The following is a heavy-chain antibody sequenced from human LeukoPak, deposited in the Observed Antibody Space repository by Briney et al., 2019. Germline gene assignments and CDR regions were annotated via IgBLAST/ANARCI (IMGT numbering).Heavy chain of an antibody. CDR1: GGSFSGYY. CDR2: INHSGST. Sequence: SETLSLTCAVYGGSFSGYYWSWIRQPPGKGLEWIGEINHSGSTNYNPSLKSRVTISVDTSKNQFSLKLSSVTAADTAVYYCAVNYYDSSGYTWGQGTLVTVSS. CDR3: AVNYYDSSGYT. D-gene: IGHD3-22*01. J-gene: IGHJ5*02. V-gene: IGHV4-34*01.